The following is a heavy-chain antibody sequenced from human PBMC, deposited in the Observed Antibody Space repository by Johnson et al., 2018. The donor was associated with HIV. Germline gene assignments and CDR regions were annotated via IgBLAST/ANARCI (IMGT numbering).Heavy chain of an antibody. J-gene: IGHJ3*02. Sequence: EVQLVESGGGLVKPGGSLRLSCAASGFTFSNAWMSWVRQAPGKGLEWVSVIYSGGSTYYADSVKGRFTISRDNSKNTLYLQMNSLRAEDTAVYYCARENQDAFDIWGQGTMVTVSS. V-gene: IGHV3-66*01. CDR1: GFTFSNAW. CDR2: IYSGGST. CDR3: ARENQDAFDI.